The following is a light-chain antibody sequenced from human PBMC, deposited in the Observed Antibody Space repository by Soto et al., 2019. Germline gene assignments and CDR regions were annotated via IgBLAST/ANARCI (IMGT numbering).Light chain of an antibody. J-gene: IGKJ5*01. Sequence: DLQMTQSPSSLSASVGDTVTITCRASQDIRNDVGWFQQKPGKAPKRLIYAASTLQSGVPSRFSGRGSGTEFTLTSSGLQPEDFATYYCLQHTGYPITFGQGTRLEIK. CDR2: AAS. V-gene: IGKV1-17*01. CDR3: LQHTGYPIT. CDR1: QDIRND.